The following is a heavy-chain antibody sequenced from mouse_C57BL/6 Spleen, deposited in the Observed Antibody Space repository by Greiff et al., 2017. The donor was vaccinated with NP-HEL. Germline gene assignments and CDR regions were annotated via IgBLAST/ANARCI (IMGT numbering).Heavy chain of an antibody. CDR2: IDPSDSET. CDR3: ASSNYVDFDY. V-gene: IGHV1-52*01. Sequence: QVQLKQPGAELVRPGSSVKLSCKASGYTFTSYWMHWVKQRPIQGLEWIGNIDPSDSETHYNQKFKDKATLTVDKSSSTAYMQLSSLTSEDSAVYYCASSNYVDFDYWGQGTTLTVSS. J-gene: IGHJ2*01. D-gene: IGHD2-5*01. CDR1: GYTFTSYW.